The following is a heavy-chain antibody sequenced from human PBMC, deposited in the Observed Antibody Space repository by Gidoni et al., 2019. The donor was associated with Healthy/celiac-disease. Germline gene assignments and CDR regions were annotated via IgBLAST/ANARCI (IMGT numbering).Heavy chain of an antibody. V-gene: IGHV1-69*04. CDR2: IIPILGIA. CDR1: ACTFSRYA. J-gene: IGHJ4*02. D-gene: IGHD3-10*01. Sequence: HVQLEQYGAEVKKPGSSVKVSRQASACTFSRYAISWVRQAPAQGLEWMGRIIPILGIANYAQKFQGRVTITADKSTSTAYMELSSLRSEDTAVYYCARGTYYYGSGSLSDYWGQGTLVTVSS. CDR3: ARGTYYYGSGSLSDY.